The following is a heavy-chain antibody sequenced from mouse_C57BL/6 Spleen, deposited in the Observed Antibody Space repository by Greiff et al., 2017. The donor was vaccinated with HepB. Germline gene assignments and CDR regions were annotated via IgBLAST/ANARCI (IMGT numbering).Heavy chain of an antibody. V-gene: IGHV1-54*01. CDR3: ARETKVATDYYAMGY. D-gene: IGHD1-1*01. Sequence: VQLQQSGAELVRPGTSVKVSCKASGYAFTNYLIEWVKQRPGQGLEWIGVINPGSGGTNYNEKFKGKATLTADKSSRTAYMQLSSLTSEDSAVFFCARETKVATDYYAMGYWGQGTSVTVSS. CDR2: INPGSGGT. CDR1: GYAFTNYL. J-gene: IGHJ4*01.